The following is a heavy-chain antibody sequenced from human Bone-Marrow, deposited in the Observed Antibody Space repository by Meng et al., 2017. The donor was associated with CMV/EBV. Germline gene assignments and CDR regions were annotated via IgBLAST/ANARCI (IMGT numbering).Heavy chain of an antibody. Sequence: VQLQESGPGLVKPSQTPSLTCTVSGGSISSGDYYWSWIRQPPGKGLEWIGYIYYSGSTYYNPSLKNRVTISVDTSKNQFSLKLSSVTAADTAVYYCARQNLLGYCSSTSCYKHWGQGTLVTVSS. CDR3: ARQNLLGYCSSTSCYKH. D-gene: IGHD2-2*02. CDR2: IYYSGST. CDR1: GGSISSGDYY. V-gene: IGHV4-30-4*08. J-gene: IGHJ1*01.